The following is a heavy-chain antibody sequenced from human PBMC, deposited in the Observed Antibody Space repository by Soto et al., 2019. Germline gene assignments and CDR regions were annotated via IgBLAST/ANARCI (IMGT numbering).Heavy chain of an antibody. CDR1: GFTFSSYG. CDR2: ISGSGGST. D-gene: IGHD1-26*01. V-gene: IGHV3-23*01. CDR3: AKASAPGGTYFPLWF. J-gene: IGHJ4*02. Sequence: GSLRLSCAASGFTFSSYGMSWVRQAPGKGLEWVSSISGSGGSTYYADSVKGRFTISRDNSKNTLYLQMNSLRAEDTAVYYCAKASAPGGTYFPLWFWGQGTLVTVSS.